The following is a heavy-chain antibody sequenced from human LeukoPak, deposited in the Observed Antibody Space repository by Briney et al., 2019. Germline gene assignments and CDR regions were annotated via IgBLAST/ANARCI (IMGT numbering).Heavy chain of an antibody. V-gene: IGHV1-2*02. J-gene: IGHJ4*02. CDR3: ARDGDIVGATLDY. CDR2: INPNSGGT. CDR1: GYTFTGYY. D-gene: IGHD1-26*01. Sequence: GASVKVSCKASGYTFTGYYMRWVRQAPGQGLEWMGWINPNSGGTNYAQKFQGRVTMTRDTSISTAYMELSRLRSDDTAVYYCARDGDIVGATLDYWGQGTLVTVSS.